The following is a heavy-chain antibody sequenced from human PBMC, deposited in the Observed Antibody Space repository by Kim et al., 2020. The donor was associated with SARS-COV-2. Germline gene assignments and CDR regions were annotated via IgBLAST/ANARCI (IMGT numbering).Heavy chain of an antibody. CDR2: INPNSGGT. D-gene: IGHD2-2*02. CDR3: ARGCSSTSCYTPRYPTYYMDV. Sequence: ASVKVSCKASGYTFTGYYMHWVRQAPGQGLEWMGWINPNSGGTNYAQKFQGRVTMTRDTSISTAYMELSRLRSDDTAVYYCARGCSSTSCYTPRYPTYYMDVWGKGTTGTVSS. V-gene: IGHV1-2*02. J-gene: IGHJ6*03. CDR1: GYTFTGYY.